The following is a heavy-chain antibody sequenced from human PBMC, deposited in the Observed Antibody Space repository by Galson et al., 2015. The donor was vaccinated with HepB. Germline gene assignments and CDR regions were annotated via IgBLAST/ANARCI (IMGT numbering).Heavy chain of an antibody. Sequence: SIRPAGAAYGCPVGYNYVSWVRQAPGKGLEWVSLIYRDGATSYADSGRGSVFLSSDIPINTVYLQMRRLRVEDSAISYCAREEAGTPARHFWGQGVLVTVSS. CDR3: AREEAGTPARHF. CDR2: IYRDGAT. J-gene: IGHJ4*02. CDR1: GCPVGYNY. V-gene: IGHV3-66*01.